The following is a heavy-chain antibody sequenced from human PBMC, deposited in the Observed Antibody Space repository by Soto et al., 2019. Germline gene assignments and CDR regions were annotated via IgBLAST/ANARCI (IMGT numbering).Heavy chain of an antibody. Sequence: QAGGSLRLSCAASGFTFSCSWILWVRQAPGKGLVWVSRINTDGSTTTYADSVKGRFTISRDNAKNTVYLQMNSLRAEDTAVYYCTRGGNFRFADWGQGTLVNVAS. CDR1: GFTFSCSW. CDR3: TRGGNFRFAD. CDR2: INTDGSTT. V-gene: IGHV3-74*01. J-gene: IGHJ4*02. D-gene: IGHD1-26*01.